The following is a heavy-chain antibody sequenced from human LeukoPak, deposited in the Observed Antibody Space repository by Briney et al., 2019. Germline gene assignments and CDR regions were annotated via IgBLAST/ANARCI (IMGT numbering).Heavy chain of an antibody. J-gene: IGHJ4*02. D-gene: IGHD3-9*01. V-gene: IGHV3-7*01. Sequence: PGGSLRLSCAASGFTFSSYWMSWVRQAPGKGLGWVANIKQDGSEKYYVDSVKGRFTISRDNAKNSLYLQMNSLRAEDTAVYYCAREPYYDILTGYYPGDYFDYWGQGTLVTVSS. CDR1: GFTFSSYW. CDR2: IKQDGSEK. CDR3: AREPYYDILTGYYPGDYFDY.